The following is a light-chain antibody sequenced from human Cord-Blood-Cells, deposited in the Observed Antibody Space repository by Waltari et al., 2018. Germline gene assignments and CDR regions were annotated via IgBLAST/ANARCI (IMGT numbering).Light chain of an antibody. CDR2: GAS. CDR3: QQYGSSPEWT. CDR1: QSVRSSY. V-gene: IGKV3-20*01. J-gene: IGKJ1*01. Sequence: EIVLTQSPGTLSLSPGDRATLSCRASQSVRSSYLAWYQQKPGQAPRLLIYGASSRATGIPDRFSGSGSGTDFTLTISRLEPEDFAVYYCQQYGSSPEWTFGQGTKVEIK.